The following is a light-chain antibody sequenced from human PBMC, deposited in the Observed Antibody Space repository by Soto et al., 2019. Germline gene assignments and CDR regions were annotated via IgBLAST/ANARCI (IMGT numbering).Light chain of an antibody. V-gene: IGLV2-8*01. J-gene: IGLJ1*01. CDR1: TSDVGGYNY. CDR3: SSYAGSSKV. CDR2: EVN. Sequence: QSALTQPPSASGSPGQSVAISCTGTTSDVGGYNYVSWYQQHPGKAPKLMIYEVNKRPSGVPDRFSGSKSGNTAALTVSGLQAEDEYDYDCSSYAGSSKVFGTGTKVTVL.